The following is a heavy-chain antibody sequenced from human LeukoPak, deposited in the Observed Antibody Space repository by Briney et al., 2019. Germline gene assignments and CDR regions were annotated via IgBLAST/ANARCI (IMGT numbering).Heavy chain of an antibody. D-gene: IGHD3-10*01. CDR3: ARNLWFGESSDAFDM. J-gene: IGHJ3*02. Sequence: GASVKVSCKASGYIFTDYYMHWVRQAPGQGLEWMGWINPKSGGTNYAQKFQGRVTMTRDTSISTAYMEMSRLRSDDTAVYYCARNLWFGESSDAFDMWGQGTMVTVSS. V-gene: IGHV1-2*02. CDR2: INPKSGGT. CDR1: GYIFTDYY.